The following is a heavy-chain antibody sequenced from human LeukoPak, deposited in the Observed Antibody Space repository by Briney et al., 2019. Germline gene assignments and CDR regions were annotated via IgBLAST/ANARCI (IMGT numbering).Heavy chain of an antibody. CDR2: FSGSGGST. J-gene: IGHJ4*02. V-gene: IGHV3-23*01. CDR1: GFTFSSYA. D-gene: IGHD3-10*01. CDR3: ARGPGKASFDY. Sequence: GGSLRLSCAASGFTFSSYAMSRVRQAPGEGLQWVSSFSGSGGSTYYADSVKGRFTISRDNSKNTLYLQMNSLRAEDTAVYYCARGPGKASFDYWGQGTLVTVSS.